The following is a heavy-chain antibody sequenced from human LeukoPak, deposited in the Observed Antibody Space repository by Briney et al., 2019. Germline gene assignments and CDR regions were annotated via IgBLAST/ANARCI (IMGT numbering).Heavy chain of an antibody. Sequence: GGSLRLSRAASGFTFSSYSMHWVRQAPGKGLEWVAVIWYDGSNKYYADSVKGRFTISRDNSKNTLYLQMNSLRAEDTAVYYCARDLGGLPSAWGQGALVTVSS. J-gene: IGHJ5*02. CDR2: IWYDGSNK. CDR3: ARDLGGLPSA. D-gene: IGHD2-2*01. V-gene: IGHV3-33*08. CDR1: GFTFSSYS.